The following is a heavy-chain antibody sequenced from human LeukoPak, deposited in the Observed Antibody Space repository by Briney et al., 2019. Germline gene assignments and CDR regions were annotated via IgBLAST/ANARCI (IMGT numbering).Heavy chain of an antibody. CDR1: GFIFTGHF. V-gene: IGHV1-2*02. J-gene: IGHJ4*02. CDR3: AKGGHTTGYDYFDH. Sequence: GASVKVSCKASGFIFTGHFMHWVRQAPGQGLEWMGWINPNSGETKYSQKFQGRVTVTTDTSITTTYMELRSLRPDDTAAFYCAKGGHTTGYDYFDHWGQGTLVTVSS. CDR2: INPNSGET. D-gene: IGHD3-9*01.